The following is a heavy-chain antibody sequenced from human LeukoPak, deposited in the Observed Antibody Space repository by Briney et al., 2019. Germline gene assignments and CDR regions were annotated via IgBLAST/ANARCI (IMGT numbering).Heavy chain of an antibody. V-gene: IGHV1-2*02. CDR3: ARDLVRGAPDY. D-gene: IGHD3-10*01. CDR1: GYTFLGYY. J-gene: IGHJ4*02. CDR2: INPNSGGT. Sequence: ASVKVSCKASGYTFLGYYTHWVRQAPGQGLEWMGWINPNSGGTNYAQKFQGRVTMTRDTPISTAYMELDRLRSDDTAVYYCARDLVRGAPDYWGQGTLVTVSS.